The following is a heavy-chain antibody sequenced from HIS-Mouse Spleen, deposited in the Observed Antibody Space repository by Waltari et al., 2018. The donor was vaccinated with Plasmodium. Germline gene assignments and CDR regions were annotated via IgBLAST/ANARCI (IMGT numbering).Heavy chain of an antibody. D-gene: IGHD1-7*01. J-gene: IGHJ4*02. Sequence: QLQLQESGPGLVKPSETLSLTCTVSGGTISSSSYYWDWIRQPPGKGLGWIGGIYYSGSTYYNPSLKSRVTISVDTSKNQFSLKLSSVTAADTAVYYCARDRITGTSYFDYWGQGTLVTVSS. CDR2: IYYSGST. CDR1: GGTISSSSYY. CDR3: ARDRITGTSYFDY. V-gene: IGHV4-39*07.